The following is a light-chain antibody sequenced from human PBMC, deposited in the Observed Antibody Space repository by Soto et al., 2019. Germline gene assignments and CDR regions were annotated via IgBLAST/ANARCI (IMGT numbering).Light chain of an antibody. Sequence: QSVLTQPPSASGSPGQSVTISCTGTSSDVGGYNYVSWYQQHPGKAPKLMIYEVSKRPSGVPDRFSGSKSGNTASLTVSGLHAEYEADYYCSSYVGTNSYVFGTGTKVTVL. V-gene: IGLV2-8*01. J-gene: IGLJ1*01. CDR3: SSYVGTNSYV. CDR1: SSDVGGYNY. CDR2: EVS.